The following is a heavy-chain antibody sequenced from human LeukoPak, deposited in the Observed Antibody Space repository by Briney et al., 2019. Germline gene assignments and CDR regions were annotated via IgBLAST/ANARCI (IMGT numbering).Heavy chain of an antibody. D-gene: IGHD3-9*01. CDR1: GGSVSIYY. Sequence: PSETLSLTCTVSGGSVSIYYWSWIRQPPGKGLEWIGYINYSGSTNYNPSLKSRVTISVDTSKNQFSLKLSSVTAADTAVYYCARQKYGDYNNWFDPWGQGTLVTVSS. CDR3: ARQKYGDYNNWFDP. J-gene: IGHJ5*02. V-gene: IGHV4-59*08. CDR2: INYSGST.